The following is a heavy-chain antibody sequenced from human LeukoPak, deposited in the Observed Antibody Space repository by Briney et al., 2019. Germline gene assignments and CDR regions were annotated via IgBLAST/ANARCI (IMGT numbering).Heavy chain of an antibody. CDR2: IYPGDSDT. J-gene: IGHJ4*02. V-gene: IGHV5-51*01. D-gene: IGHD5-12*01. Sequence: GESLKISCKCSGYSFSSYWIVWVRQMPGKGLEWMGIIYPGDSDTRYSPSFQGQVTISADKSISTAYLQWSSRKASDTAMYYCARLWVATLDSWGQGTLVTVSS. CDR1: GYSFSSYW. CDR3: ARLWVATLDS.